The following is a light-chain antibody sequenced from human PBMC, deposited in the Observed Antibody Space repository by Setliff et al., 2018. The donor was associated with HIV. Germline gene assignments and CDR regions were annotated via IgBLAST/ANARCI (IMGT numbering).Light chain of an antibody. V-gene: IGLV2-14*01. CDR1: RSDVGGYNY. CDR2: HVN. Sequence: QSALAQPASVSGSPGQSITISCTGNRSDVGGYNYVPWYQQHPGKAPNIMIYHVNTRPSGFSHRVSGSKSGNTASLTISGLQAEDEADYYCSSYTTSTFDVVFGGGTKVTVL. CDR3: SSYTTSTFDVV. J-gene: IGLJ2*01.